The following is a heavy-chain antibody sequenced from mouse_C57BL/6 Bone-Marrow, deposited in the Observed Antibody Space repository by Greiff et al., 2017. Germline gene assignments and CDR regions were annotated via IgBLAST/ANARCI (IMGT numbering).Heavy chain of an antibody. J-gene: IGHJ4*01. CDR1: GYTFTSYW. D-gene: IGHD2-3*01. CDR2: IHPNSGST. Sequence: QVQLQQPGAELVKPGASVKLSCKASGYTFTSYWMHWVKQRPGQGLEWIGMIHPNSGSTNYNEKFKSKATLTVDKSSSTAYMQLSSLTSEDSAVYYCARVTTRYYYAMDYWGQGTSVTVSS. CDR3: ARVTTRYYYAMDY. V-gene: IGHV1-64*01.